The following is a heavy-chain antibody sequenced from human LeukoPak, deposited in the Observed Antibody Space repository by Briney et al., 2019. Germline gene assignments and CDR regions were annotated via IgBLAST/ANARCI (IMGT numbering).Heavy chain of an antibody. CDR2: IYYSGST. CDR1: GGSISSYY. V-gene: IGHV4-59*01. D-gene: IGHD3-10*01. Sequence: SGTLSLTCTVSGGSISSYYWSWIRQPPGKGLEWIGYIYYSGSTNYNPSLKSRVTISVDTSKNQFSLKLSSVTAADTAVYYCAREGDLYYYMDVWGKGTTVTVSS. J-gene: IGHJ6*03. CDR3: AREGDLYYYMDV.